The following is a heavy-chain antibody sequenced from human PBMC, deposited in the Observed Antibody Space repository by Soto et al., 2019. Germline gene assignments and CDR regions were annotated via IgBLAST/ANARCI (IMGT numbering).Heavy chain of an antibody. CDR1: GYSFTTNW. J-gene: IGHJ5*01. V-gene: IGHV5-51*01. Sequence: GESLKISCKASGYSFTTNWIAWVRQKPGKGLEWMGSIFPGDSDTRYSPSFHGQVTISADESIGTAYLQWSSLKASDSAMYYCARLIGSSSWFDSWGQGALVTVSS. D-gene: IGHD2-2*01. CDR2: IFPGDSDT. CDR3: ARLIGSSSWFDS.